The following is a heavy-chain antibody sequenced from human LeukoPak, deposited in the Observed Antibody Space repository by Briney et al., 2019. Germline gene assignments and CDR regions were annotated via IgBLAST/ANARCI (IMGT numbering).Heavy chain of an antibody. CDR1: GFTFSSYA. CDR3: AKDLKWGNLVDY. D-gene: IGHD7-27*01. CDR2: ISGNGGST. J-gene: IGHJ4*02. V-gene: IGHV3-23*01. Sequence: PGGSLRLSCAASGFTFSSYAMSWVRQAPGKGLEWVSAISGNGGSTYYADSVKGRFTISRDNSKNTLYVQMNSLRSEDTAVYYCAKDLKWGNLVDYWGQGTLVTVSS.